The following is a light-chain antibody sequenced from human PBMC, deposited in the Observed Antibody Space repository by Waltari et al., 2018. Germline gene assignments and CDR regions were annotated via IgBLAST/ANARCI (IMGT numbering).Light chain of an antibody. J-gene: IGLJ1*01. CDR1: SSDVGSYLY. CDR3: CSYADNNTYL. CDR2: DVS. Sequence: QSALTQPRSVSGSPGQSVTISCTGTSSDVGSYLYVSWYQQRPGQAPKLLIYDVSYRPSGVPDRFSGSKSCNTACLSISVLQAEDEAEYYCCSYADNNTYLFGTGTQVTV. V-gene: IGLV2-11*01.